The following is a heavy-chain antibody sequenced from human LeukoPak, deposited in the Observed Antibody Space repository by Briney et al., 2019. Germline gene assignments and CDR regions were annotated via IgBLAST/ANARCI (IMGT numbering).Heavy chain of an antibody. D-gene: IGHD6-19*01. CDR1: GGSISSSNW. CDR2: IYHSGST. J-gene: IGHJ4*02. CDR3: ARLRIAVAGYFDY. V-gene: IGHV4-4*02. Sequence: SGTLSLTCAVSGGSISSSNWWSWVRQPPGKGLEWTGEIYHSGSTNYNPSLKSRVTISVDKSKNQFSLKLSSVTAADTAVYYCARLRIAVAGYFDYWGQGTLVTVSS.